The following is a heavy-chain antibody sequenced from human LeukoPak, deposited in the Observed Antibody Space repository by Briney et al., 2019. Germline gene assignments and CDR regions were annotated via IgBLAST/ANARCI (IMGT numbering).Heavy chain of an antibody. CDR3: ARERGSYRKKQYYYYGMDV. J-gene: IGHJ6*02. Sequence: PGRSLRLSCAASGFTFSSYGMHWVRQAPGKGLEWVAVIWYDGSNKYYADSVKGRFTISRDNSKNTLYLQMNSLRAEDTAVYYCARERGSYRKKQYYYYGMDVWGQGTTVTVSS. CDR2: IWYDGSNK. V-gene: IGHV3-30*19. D-gene: IGHD4-11*01. CDR1: GFTFSSYG.